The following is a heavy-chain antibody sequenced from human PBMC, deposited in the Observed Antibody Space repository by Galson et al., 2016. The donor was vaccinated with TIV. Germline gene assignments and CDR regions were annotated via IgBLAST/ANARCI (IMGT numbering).Heavy chain of an antibody. V-gene: IGHV4-59*01. Sequence: SETLSLTCTVSSDSIINYYLSWIRQPPGKGLGWIGYISDSGRSNENPSLTSRVTISVDTSKKQISLKLKSVTAADTAMYYCARDLGLGAFDIWGQGTMVTVSS. J-gene: IGHJ3*02. D-gene: IGHD7-27*01. CDR1: SDSIINYY. CDR2: ISDSGRS. CDR3: ARDLGLGAFDI.